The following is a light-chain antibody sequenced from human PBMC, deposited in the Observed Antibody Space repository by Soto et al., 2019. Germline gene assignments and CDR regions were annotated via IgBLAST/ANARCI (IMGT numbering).Light chain of an antibody. J-gene: IGLJ2*01. V-gene: IGLV1-44*01. CDR2: SNN. Sequence: QSVLTQPPSASGTPGQRVTISCSGSSSNIRSNPVNCYQQLPGTAPKLLIYSNNQRPSGVPDRFSGSKSGTSASLAISGLQSEDEADYYCAAWDDSLNGVVFGGGTELTVL. CDR3: AAWDDSLNGVV. CDR1: SSNIRSNP.